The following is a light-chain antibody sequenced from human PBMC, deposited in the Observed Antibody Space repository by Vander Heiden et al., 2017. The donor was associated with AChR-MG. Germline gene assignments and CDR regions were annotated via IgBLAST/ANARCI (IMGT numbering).Light chain of an antibody. V-gene: IGLV2-14*01. CDR1: SSDVGGYNY. CDR2: DVS. J-gene: IGLJ1*01. Sequence: QSALTQPASVSGSPGQSITISCTGTSSDVGGYNYVSWYQQHPGKAPKLMIYDVSNRPSGVSNRFSGSKSGNTASRTISGLQAEDEADYYCSSYTSSSTGYVFGTGTKVNVL. CDR3: SSYTSSSTGYV.